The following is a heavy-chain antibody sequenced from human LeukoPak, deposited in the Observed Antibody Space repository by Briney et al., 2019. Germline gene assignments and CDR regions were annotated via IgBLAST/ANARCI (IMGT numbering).Heavy chain of an antibody. CDR1: GFTFSSYW. CDR3: ARGARQARHDY. J-gene: IGHJ4*02. D-gene: IGHD6-6*01. CDR2: IKQDRSEK. Sequence: PGGSLRLSCAACGFTFSSYWMSWVRQAPGKGLEWVANIKQDRSEKYYVDSVKGRFTISTANAKNSLYLQMNSLRAEDTAVYYCARGARQARHDYWGQGTLVTVSS. V-gene: IGHV3-7*01.